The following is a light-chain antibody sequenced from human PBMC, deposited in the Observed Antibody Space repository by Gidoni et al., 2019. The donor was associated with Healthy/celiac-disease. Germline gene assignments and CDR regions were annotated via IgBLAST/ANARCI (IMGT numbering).Light chain of an antibody. CDR2: GAS. J-gene: IGKJ4*01. Sequence: EIVMTRSPATLSVSPGDRATLSCRASQIVSSNLARYQQKPGQAPRLLIYGASTRATGIPARFSGSGSGTEFTLTISSLQSEDFAVYYCQQYNNWPPLTFXGXTKVEIK. V-gene: IGKV3-15*01. CDR1: QIVSSN. CDR3: QQYNNWPPLT.